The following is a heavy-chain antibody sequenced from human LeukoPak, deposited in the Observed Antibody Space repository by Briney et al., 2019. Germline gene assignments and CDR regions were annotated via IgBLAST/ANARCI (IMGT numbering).Heavy chain of an antibody. D-gene: IGHD3-10*01. CDR1: GFTFNSYA. CDR2: ISGSGGST. J-gene: IGHJ4*02. V-gene: IGHV3-23*01. CDR3: AKEGRAGYYGSGSYYSMN. Sequence: GGSLRLSCAASGFTFNSYAMSWVRQAPGKGLEWVSAISGSGGSTYYADSLRGRFTISRDNSRNTLYLQMNSLRAEDTALYYCAKEGRAGYYGSGSYYSMNWGQGTLVTVSS.